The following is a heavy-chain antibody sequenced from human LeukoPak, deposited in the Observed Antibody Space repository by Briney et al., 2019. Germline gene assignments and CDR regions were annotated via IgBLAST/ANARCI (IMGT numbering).Heavy chain of an antibody. CDR1: GFMFHDYA. CDR2: ISGDGGST. J-gene: IGHJ4*02. CDR3: ARESESSGWYDY. Sequence: GGSLGLSCAAPGFMFHDYAIHWVRQAPGKGLEWVSLISGDGGSTFYADSVKGRFTISRDNSKNSLYLQMNSLRSDDTALYYCARESESSGWYDYWGQGTLVTVSS. D-gene: IGHD6-19*01. V-gene: IGHV3-43*02.